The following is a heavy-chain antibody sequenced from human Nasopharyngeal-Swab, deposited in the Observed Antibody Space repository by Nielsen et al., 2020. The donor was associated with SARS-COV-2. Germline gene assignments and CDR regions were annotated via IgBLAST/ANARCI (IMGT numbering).Heavy chain of an antibody. CDR1: GVVFSKYW. Sequence: GESLKISCVASGVVFSKYWMHWVRHVPGKGLVWVSRVNEDGSRTDYADSVRGRFTISRDNAKNTLYLQMNSLRVEDTAVYYCVKHQGSASDQWGQGTLVTVSS. D-gene: IGHD2-2*01. CDR2: VNEDGSRT. J-gene: IGHJ4*02. CDR3: VKHQGSASDQ. V-gene: IGHV3-74*01.